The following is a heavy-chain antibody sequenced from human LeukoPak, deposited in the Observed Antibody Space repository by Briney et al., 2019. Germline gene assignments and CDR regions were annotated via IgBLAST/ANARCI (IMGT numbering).Heavy chain of an antibody. Sequence: GGSLRLSCAASGFTFSTYALTWVRQAPGKGLEWVSVISGSDGSTNYADSVKGRFTISRDNSKNTLYLQMNGLRAEDTAVYYCARGPVYYYYGMDVWGQGTTVTVSS. CDR3: ARGPVYYYYGMDV. J-gene: IGHJ6*02. CDR2: ISGSDGST. CDR1: GFTFSTYA. V-gene: IGHV3-23*01.